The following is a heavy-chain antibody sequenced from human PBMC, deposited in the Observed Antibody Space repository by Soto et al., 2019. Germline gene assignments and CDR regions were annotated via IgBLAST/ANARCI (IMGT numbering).Heavy chain of an antibody. V-gene: IGHV4-4*07. Sequence: ETLSLTCTVSGASISGYYWSWIRKSAGKGLEWIGRIYATGTTDYNPSLKSRVMMSVDTSKKQFSLRLRSVTAADTAVYYCVRDGTKTLRDWFDPWGQGISVTVSS. J-gene: IGHJ5*02. D-gene: IGHD1-1*01. CDR3: VRDGTKTLRDWFDP. CDR1: GASISGYY. CDR2: IYATGTT.